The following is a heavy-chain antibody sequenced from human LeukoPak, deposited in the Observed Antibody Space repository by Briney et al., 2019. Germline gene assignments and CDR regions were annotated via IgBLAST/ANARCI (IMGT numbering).Heavy chain of an antibody. D-gene: IGHD3-3*01. CDR3: AREGIQYDFWSGYHAYFDY. CDR1: GGSISSYY. J-gene: IGHJ4*02. CDR2: IYYSGST. V-gene: IGHV4-59*01. Sequence: PSETLSLTCTVSGGSISSYYWSWIRQPPGKGLEWIGYIYYSGSTNYNPSLKSRVTISVDTSKNQFSLKLSSVTAADTAVYYCAREGIQYDFWSGYHAYFDYWGQGTLVTVSS.